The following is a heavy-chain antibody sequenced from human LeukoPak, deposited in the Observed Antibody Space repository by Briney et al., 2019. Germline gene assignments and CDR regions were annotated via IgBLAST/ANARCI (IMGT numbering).Heavy chain of an antibody. Sequence: PGGPLRLSCAASGFTLSSYWMHWVRQAPGKGLMWVSRVNSDSDGSSTSYADSVKGRFTISRDNTKNTLYLQMNSLRAEDTAVYYCARGDYSLDHWGQGTLVTVSS. CDR3: ARGDYSLDH. J-gene: IGHJ4*02. CDR1: GFTLSSYW. D-gene: IGHD2-21*01. CDR2: VNSDSDGSST. V-gene: IGHV3-74*01.